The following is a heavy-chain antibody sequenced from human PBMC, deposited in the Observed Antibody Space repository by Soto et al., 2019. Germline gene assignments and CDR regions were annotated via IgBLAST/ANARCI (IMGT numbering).Heavy chain of an antibody. CDR1: GGSISSYY. V-gene: IGHV4-59*01. J-gene: IGHJ6*03. D-gene: IGHD2-2*01. CDR3: ARYGGYCSSTSCYALESMDV. CDR2: IYYSGST. Sequence: SETLSLTCTVSGGSISSYYWSWIRQPPGKGLEWIGYIYYSGSTNYNPSLKSRVTISVDTSRNQFSLKLSSVTAADTAVYYCARYGGYCSSTSCYALESMDVWGKGTTVTVSS.